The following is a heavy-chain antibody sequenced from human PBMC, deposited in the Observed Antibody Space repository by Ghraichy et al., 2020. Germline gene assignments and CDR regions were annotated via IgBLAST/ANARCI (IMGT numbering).Heavy chain of an antibody. CDR2: ISYDGSNK. CDR3: ARDRANSFDY. D-gene: IGHD2/OR15-2a*01. V-gene: IGHV3-30*04. Sequence: SCAASGFTFSSYAMHWVRQAPGKGLEWVAVISYDGSNKYYADSVKGRFTISRDNSKNTLYLQMNSLRAEDTAVYYCARDRANSFDYWGQGTLVTVSS. J-gene: IGHJ4*02. CDR1: GFTFSSYA.